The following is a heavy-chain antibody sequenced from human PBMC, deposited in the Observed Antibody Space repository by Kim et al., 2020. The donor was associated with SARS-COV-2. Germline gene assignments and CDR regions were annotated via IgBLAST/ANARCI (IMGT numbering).Heavy chain of an antibody. CDR2: INHSGST. CDR3: ARGRPVTTFYYYYGIDV. J-gene: IGHJ6*02. Sequence: SETLSLTCAVYGRSFSGHYWSWIRQPPGKGLEWIGEINHSGSTNYNPSLKSRVTISVDTSKNQFSLKVSSVTAADTAVYYCARGRPVTTFYYYYGIDVWGQGTTVTVSS. V-gene: IGHV4-34*01. CDR1: GRSFSGHY. D-gene: IGHD4-4*01.